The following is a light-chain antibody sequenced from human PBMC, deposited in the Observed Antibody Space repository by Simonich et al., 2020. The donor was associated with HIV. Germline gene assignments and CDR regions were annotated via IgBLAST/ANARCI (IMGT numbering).Light chain of an antibody. J-gene: IGKJ1*01. CDR1: QSVLYSSNNKNY. Sequence: DIVMTQSPDSLAVSLGERATINCKSSQSVLYSSNNKNYLAWYQHKPGQPPKLLIYWASTRKSGVPDRLSGSGSGTDFSLTISTLQAEDVAVYYCQQYYSTPWTFGQGTKVEIK. CDR2: WAS. V-gene: IGKV4-1*01. CDR3: QQYYSTPWT.